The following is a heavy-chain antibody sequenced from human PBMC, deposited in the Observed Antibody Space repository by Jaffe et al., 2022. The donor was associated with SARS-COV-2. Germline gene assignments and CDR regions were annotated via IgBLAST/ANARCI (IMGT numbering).Heavy chain of an antibody. CDR2: IYYSGST. CDR1: GGSISSSSYY. V-gene: IGHV4-39*01. CDR3: ATRPNMVRGEAHLDY. Sequence: QLQLQESGPGLVKPSETLSLTCTVSGGSISSSSYYWGWIRQPPGKGLEWIGSIYYSGSTYYNPSLKSRVTISVDTSKNQFSLKLSSVTAADTAVYYCATRPNMVRGEAHLDYWGQGTLVTVSS. J-gene: IGHJ4*02. D-gene: IGHD3-10*01.